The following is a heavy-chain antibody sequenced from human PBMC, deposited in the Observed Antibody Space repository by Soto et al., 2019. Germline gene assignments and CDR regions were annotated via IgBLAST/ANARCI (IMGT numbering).Heavy chain of an antibody. V-gene: IGHV5-51*01. CDR2: IYPGDSDI. Sequence: GESLTIYCKGSGYSFTSYWIGWVRPMSGKGMEWMGIIYPGDSDIRYSPSFQGQVTISADKSISTAYLQWSSLKASDTAMYYCARHMEAAAGEFYYYDGMDVWGQGTTVTVSS. D-gene: IGHD6-13*01. CDR3: ARHMEAAAGEFYYYDGMDV. CDR1: GYSFTSYW. J-gene: IGHJ6*02.